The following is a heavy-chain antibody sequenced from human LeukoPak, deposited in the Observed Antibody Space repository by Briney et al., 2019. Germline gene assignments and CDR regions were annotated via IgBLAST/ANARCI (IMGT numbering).Heavy chain of an antibody. CDR1: GFTFSSYA. D-gene: IGHD6-19*01. CDR3: AKEYGSSGWYTPYYYYGMDV. Sequence: GGSLRLSCAASGFTFSSYAMSWVRQAPGKGLEWVSAISGSGGSTYYADSVKGRFTISRDNSKNTLYLQMNSLRAEDTAVYYCAKEYGSSGWYTPYYYYGMDVWGQGTTVTVSS. CDR2: ISGSGGST. J-gene: IGHJ6*02. V-gene: IGHV3-23*01.